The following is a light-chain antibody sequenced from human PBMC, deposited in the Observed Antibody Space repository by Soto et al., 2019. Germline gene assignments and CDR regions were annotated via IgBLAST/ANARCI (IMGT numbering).Light chain of an antibody. Sequence: FTQSPCTLSLSPGERATLFCRASQTVRNNYLAWYQQRPGQAPRLLIYGASSRATGIPDRFSGSGSGTDFTLTIIKLEHEDVAVYYCHQYGSSPRTFGHGTKVDIK. CDR3: HQYGSSPRT. V-gene: IGKV3-20*01. CDR2: GAS. J-gene: IGKJ1*01. CDR1: QTVRNNY.